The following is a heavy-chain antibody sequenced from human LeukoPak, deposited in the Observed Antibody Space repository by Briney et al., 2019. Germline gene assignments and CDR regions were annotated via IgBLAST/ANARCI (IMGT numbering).Heavy chain of an antibody. D-gene: IGHD6-13*01. CDR1: GGSISSYY. V-gene: IGHV4-59*08. CDR2: IYYSGST. J-gene: IGHJ4*02. Sequence: SETLSLTCTVSGGSISSYYWSWIRQPPGKGLEWIGYIYYSGSTNYNPSLKSRVTISVDTSKNQFSLKLSSVTAADTAVYYCARRGYSILAGSGYFDYWGQGTLVTVSS. CDR3: ARRGYSILAGSGYFDY.